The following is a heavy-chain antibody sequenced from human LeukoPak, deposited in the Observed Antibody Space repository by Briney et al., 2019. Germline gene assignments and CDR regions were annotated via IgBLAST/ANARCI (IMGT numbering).Heavy chain of an antibody. D-gene: IGHD1-1*01. J-gene: IGHJ6*03. CDR1: GYTFTSYA. CDR2: IIPIFGTA. CDR3: ARAGTLYYYYYMDV. Sequence: GASVKVSCKASGYTFTSYAISWVRQAPGQGLEWMGGIIPIFGTANYAQKFQGRVTITADESTSTAYMELSSLRSEDTAVYYCARAGTLYYYYYMDVWGKGTTVTVSS. V-gene: IGHV1-69*13.